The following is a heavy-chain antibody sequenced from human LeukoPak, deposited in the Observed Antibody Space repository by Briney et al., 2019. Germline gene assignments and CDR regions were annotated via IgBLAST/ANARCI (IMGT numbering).Heavy chain of an antibody. J-gene: IGHJ4*02. D-gene: IGHD5-18*01. CDR3: AKSGYTYGYGSYFDY. Sequence: GGSLRLSCAASGFTFSSYAMTWVRQAPGKGLEWVSAISGSGRTTYYADSVKGRFTISRDSSKNTLYLQMNSLRAEDTAVYYCAKSGYTYGYGSYFDYWGQGALVTVSS. CDR2: ISGSGRTT. CDR1: GFTFSSYA. V-gene: IGHV3-23*01.